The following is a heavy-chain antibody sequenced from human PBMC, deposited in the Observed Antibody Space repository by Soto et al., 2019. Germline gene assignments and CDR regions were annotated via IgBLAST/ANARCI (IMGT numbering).Heavy chain of an antibody. Sequence: QVQLVESGGGVVQPGRSLRLSCAASGFTFSSYGMHWVRQAPGKGLEWVAVISYDGSNKYYADSVKGRFTISRDNSKNTLYLPMNSLRAEDTAVYYCAKDGEDTVTTGGNYYYCMDVWGQGTTVTVSS. J-gene: IGHJ6*02. V-gene: IGHV3-30*18. CDR2: ISYDGSNK. D-gene: IGHD4-17*01. CDR1: GFTFSSYG. CDR3: AKDGEDTVTTGGNYYYCMDV.